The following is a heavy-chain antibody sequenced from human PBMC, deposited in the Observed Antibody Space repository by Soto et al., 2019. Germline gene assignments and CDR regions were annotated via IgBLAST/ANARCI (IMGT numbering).Heavy chain of an antibody. V-gene: IGHV3-21*01. Sequence: GGSLRLSCAASGFTFSSYSMNWVRQAPGKGLEWVSSISSSSSFIYYADSVKGRFTISRDNAKNSLYLQMNSLRAEDTAVYYCARDAARYCSSTSYPYDYWGRGTLVTVSP. CDR2: ISSSSSFI. J-gene: IGHJ4*02. D-gene: IGHD2-2*01. CDR3: ARDAARYCSSTSYPYDY. CDR1: GFTFSSYS.